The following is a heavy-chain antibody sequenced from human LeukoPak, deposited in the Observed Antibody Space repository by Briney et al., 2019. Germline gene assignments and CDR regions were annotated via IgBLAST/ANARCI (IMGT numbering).Heavy chain of an antibody. J-gene: IGHJ6*02. V-gene: IGHV3-64*01. Sequence: SGRSLRLSCAASGFTFSSYAMHWVRQAPGKELEYVSAISSNGGSTYYANSVKGRFTISRDNSKNTLYLQMGSLRAEDMAVYYCARAESIAVAGLYFYYYYYGMDVWGQGTTVTVSS. CDR3: ARAESIAVAGLYFYYYYYGMDV. CDR1: GFTFSSYA. CDR2: ISSNGGST. D-gene: IGHD6-19*01.